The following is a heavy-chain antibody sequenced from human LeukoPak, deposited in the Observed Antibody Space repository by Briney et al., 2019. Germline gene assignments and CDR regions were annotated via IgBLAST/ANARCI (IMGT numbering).Heavy chain of an antibody. CDR3: ARDPIGSRWPYYFDY. V-gene: IGHV1-8*01. Sequence: ASVKISCKASGYTFSNFDINWVRQATGQGLEWMGWMSPKSGDRGYAQKFQGRVTMTRDTSKTTAYMELSSLRSEDTAVYYCARDPIGSRWPYYFDYWGQGTLVTVSS. D-gene: IGHD6-13*01. J-gene: IGHJ4*02. CDR2: MSPKSGDR. CDR1: GYTFSNFD.